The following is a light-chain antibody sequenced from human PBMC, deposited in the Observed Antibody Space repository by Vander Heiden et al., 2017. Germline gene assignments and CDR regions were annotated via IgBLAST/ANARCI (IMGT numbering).Light chain of an antibody. Sequence: AIRMTQSPSSLSASTGDRVTITCRASQGISSYLAWYQQKPGKAPKLLIYAASTLQSVVPSRFSGSGYGTDFTLTISCRQSEDFATYYCQQHDSYLSWTFGPGTKVEIK. CDR1: QGISSY. CDR3: QQHDSYLSWT. V-gene: IGKV1-8*01. CDR2: AAS. J-gene: IGKJ1*01.